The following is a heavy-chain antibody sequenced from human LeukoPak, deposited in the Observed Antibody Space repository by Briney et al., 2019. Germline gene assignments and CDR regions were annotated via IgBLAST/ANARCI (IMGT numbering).Heavy chain of an antibody. CDR1: GFTFSSYW. V-gene: IGHV3-7*01. CDR3: ASRTYGSGSYWFDY. J-gene: IGHJ4*02. Sequence: GGSLRLSCAASGFTFSSYWMSWVRQAPGKGLEWVANIKQDGSEKYYVDSVKGRFTISRDNAKNSLYLQMNSLRAEDTAVYYCASRTYGSGSYWFDYWGQGTLVTVSS. CDR2: IKQDGSEK. D-gene: IGHD3-10*01.